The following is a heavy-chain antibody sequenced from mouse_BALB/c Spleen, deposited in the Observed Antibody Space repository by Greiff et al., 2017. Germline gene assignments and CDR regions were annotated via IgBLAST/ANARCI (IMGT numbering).Heavy chain of an antibody. CDR3: ARGGYGNYRGAMDY. J-gene: IGHJ4*01. D-gene: IGHD2-10*02. V-gene: IGHV14-3*02. CDR2: IDPANGNT. Sequence: EVKLMESGAELVKPGASVKLSCTASGFNIKDTYMHWVKQRPEQGLEWIGRIDPANGNTKYDPKFQGKATITADTSSNTAYLQLSSLTSEDTAVYYCARGGYGNYRGAMDYWGQGTSVTVSS. CDR1: GFNIKDTY.